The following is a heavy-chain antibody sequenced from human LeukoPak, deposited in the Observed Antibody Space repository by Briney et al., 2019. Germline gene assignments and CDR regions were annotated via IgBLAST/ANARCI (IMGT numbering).Heavy chain of an antibody. CDR3: ARELVVVPAAMSIYYFDY. V-gene: IGHV4-61*01. CDR2: IYYSGST. D-gene: IGHD2-2*01. J-gene: IGHJ4*02. Sequence: PSETLSLTCTVSGGSVSSGSYYWSWIRQPPGKGLEWIGYIYYSGSTNYNPSLKSRVTISVDTSKNQFSLKLSSVTAADTAVYYCARELVVVPAAMSIYYFDYWGQGTPVTVSS. CDR1: GGSVSSGSYY.